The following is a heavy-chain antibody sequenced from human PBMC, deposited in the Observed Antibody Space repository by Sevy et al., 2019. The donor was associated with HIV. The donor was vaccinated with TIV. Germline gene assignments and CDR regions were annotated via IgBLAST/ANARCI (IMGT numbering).Heavy chain of an antibody. CDR1: GFTFSKYS. CDR2: LSFGCGEI. J-gene: IGHJ4*02. D-gene: IGHD2-8*01. CDR3: AREGCTKPHDY. V-gene: IGHV3-23*01. Sequence: GGSLRISCVASGFTFSKYSMSWVRQPPGKGLEWVSTLSFGCGEINYADSVKGRFTISRDNSKSSVYLQMNNLRPEDTAVYYCAREGCTKPHDYRGQGTLVTVSS.